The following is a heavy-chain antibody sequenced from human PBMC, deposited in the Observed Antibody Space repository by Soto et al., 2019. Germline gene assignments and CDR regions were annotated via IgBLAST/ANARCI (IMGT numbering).Heavy chain of an antibody. Sequence: SETLSLTCTVSGGSISSGDYYWSWIRQPPGKGLEWIGYIYYSGSTYYNPSLKSRVTISVDTSKNQFSLKLSSVTAADTAVYYCARGTGYDSLYYYYYGMDVWGQGTTVTVSS. CDR1: GGSISSGDYY. D-gene: IGHD5-12*01. CDR2: IYYSGST. V-gene: IGHV4-30-4*01. CDR3: ARGTGYDSLYYYYYGMDV. J-gene: IGHJ6*02.